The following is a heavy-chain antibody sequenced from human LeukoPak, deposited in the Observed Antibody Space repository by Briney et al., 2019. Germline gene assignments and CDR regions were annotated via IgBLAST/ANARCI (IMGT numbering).Heavy chain of an antibody. Sequence: ASVKVSCKVSGYTLTELSMHWVRQAPGKGLEWMGGFDPEDGETIYAQKFQGRVTMTEDTSTDTAYMELSSLRSEDTAVYYCATAGIAAAGPISWGNWFDPWGQGILVTVSS. CDR2: FDPEDGET. J-gene: IGHJ5*02. CDR3: ATAGIAAAGPISWGNWFDP. D-gene: IGHD6-13*01. CDR1: GYTLTELS. V-gene: IGHV1-24*01.